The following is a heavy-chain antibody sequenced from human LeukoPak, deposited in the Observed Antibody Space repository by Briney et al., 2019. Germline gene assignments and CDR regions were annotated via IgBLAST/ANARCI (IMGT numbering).Heavy chain of an antibody. CDR2: ISAYNGNT. CDR3: ARDSRVTMVRGPPLLEAFDI. Sequence: VKVSCKASGYTFTSYGISWVRQAPGQGLEGMGWISAYNGNTNYAQKLQGRVTMTTDTSTSTAYMELRSLRSDDTAVYYCARDSRVTMVRGPPLLEAFDIWGQGTMVTVSS. V-gene: IGHV1-18*04. CDR1: GYTFTSYG. D-gene: IGHD3-10*01. J-gene: IGHJ3*02.